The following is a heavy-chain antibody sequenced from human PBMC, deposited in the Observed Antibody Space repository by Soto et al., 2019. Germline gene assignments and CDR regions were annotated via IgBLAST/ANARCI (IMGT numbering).Heavy chain of an antibody. J-gene: IGHJ4*02. CDR1: GFTFSSYG. V-gene: IGHV3-30*03. D-gene: IGHD7-27*01. CDR3: AAQNWGWVNRFDY. CDR2: ISYDGSNK. Sequence: QVQLVESGGGVVQPGRSLRLSCAASGFTFSSYGMHWVRQAPGKGLEWVAVISYDGSNKYYADSVKGRFTISRDNSKNTLYLQMNSLRAEDTAVYYCAAQNWGWVNRFDYWGQGTLVTVSS.